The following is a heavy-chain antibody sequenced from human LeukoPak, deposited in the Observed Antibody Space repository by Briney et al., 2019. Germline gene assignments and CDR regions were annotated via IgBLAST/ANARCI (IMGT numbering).Heavy chain of an antibody. V-gene: IGHV1-69*04. CDR2: IIPILGIA. D-gene: IGHD6-13*01. CDR1: VGTFSSYA. CDR3: ANRGIAAAGYFQH. J-gene: IGHJ1*01. Sequence: SVKVSCKASVGTFSSYAISWVRQAPGQRLEWMGRIIPILGIANYAQKFQGRVTITADKSTSTAYMELSSLRSEDTAVYYCANRGIAAAGYFQHWGQGTLVTVSS.